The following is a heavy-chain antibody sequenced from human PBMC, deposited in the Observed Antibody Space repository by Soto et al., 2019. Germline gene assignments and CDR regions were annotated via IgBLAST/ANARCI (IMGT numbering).Heavy chain of an antibody. CDR2: VYGGGNGA. Sequence: EMQLLESGGGLVQPGGSLRLSCAASGFTFSNFAMSWVRQAPGKGLEWVSGVYGGGNGALYADSVKGRFIISRDNSKNTLYLHMNSLRAGDTAVYYCAKFEGALHHNYPMDVWGQGTTVTVSS. CDR3: AKFEGALHHNYPMDV. CDR1: GFTFSNFA. V-gene: IGHV3-23*01. D-gene: IGHD1-1*01. J-gene: IGHJ6*02.